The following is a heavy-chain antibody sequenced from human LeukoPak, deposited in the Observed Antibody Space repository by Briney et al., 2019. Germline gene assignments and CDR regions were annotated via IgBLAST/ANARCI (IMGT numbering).Heavy chain of an antibody. D-gene: IGHD3-10*01. CDR3: ARLGNYGSGSEPGDDNAFDI. Sequence: SVKVSCKASGGTFSSYAISWVRQAPGQGLEWMGGIIPIFGTANYAQKFQGRVTITADESTSTAYMELSSLRSEDTAVYYCARLGNYGSGSEPGDDNAFDIWGQGTMVTVSS. CDR2: IIPIFGTA. J-gene: IGHJ3*02. CDR1: GGTFSSYA. V-gene: IGHV1-69*13.